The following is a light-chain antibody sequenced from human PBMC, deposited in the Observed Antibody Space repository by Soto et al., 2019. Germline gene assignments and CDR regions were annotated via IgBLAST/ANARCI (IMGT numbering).Light chain of an antibody. CDR2: EVS. V-gene: IGLV2-14*01. CDR1: SSDVGGYNY. Sequence: QSALTQPASVSGSPGQSITISCIGTSSDVGGYNYVSWYQQHPGKAPKLMIYEVSNRPSGVSNRFSGSKSGNTASLTISGLQAEDEADYYCSSYTSSSTLGVVFGGGTQLTVL. CDR3: SSYTSSSTLGVV. J-gene: IGLJ2*01.